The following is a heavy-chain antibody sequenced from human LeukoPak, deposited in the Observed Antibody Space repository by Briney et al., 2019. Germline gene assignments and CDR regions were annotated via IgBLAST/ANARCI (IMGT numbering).Heavy chain of an antibody. V-gene: IGHV4-30-4*01. J-gene: IGHJ5*02. D-gene: IGHD1-26*01. CDR3: ARAFLSGSYSRSWFDP. Sequence: SQTLSLTCTVSGGSISSGDYYWSWIRQPPGKGLEWIGYIYYSGSTYYNPSLKSRVTISVDTSKNQFSLKLGSVTAADTAVYYCARAFLSGSYSRSWFDPWGQGTLVTVSS. CDR2: IYYSGST. CDR1: GGSISSGDYY.